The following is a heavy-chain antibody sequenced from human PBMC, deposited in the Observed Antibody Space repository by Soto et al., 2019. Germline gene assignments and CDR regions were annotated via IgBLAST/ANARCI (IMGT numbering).Heavy chain of an antibody. CDR1: GGSISSYY. Sequence: GRTSETLSLTCTVSGGSISSYYWSWIRQPPGNGLEWIGYIYYSGSTNYNPSLKNRVTISVDTSKNQFSLKLSSVTAADTAVYYCARVDTAMAQPGYYYYMDVWGKGTTVTVSS. J-gene: IGHJ6*03. D-gene: IGHD5-18*01. CDR3: ARVDTAMAQPGYYYYMDV. CDR2: IYYSGST. V-gene: IGHV4-59*01.